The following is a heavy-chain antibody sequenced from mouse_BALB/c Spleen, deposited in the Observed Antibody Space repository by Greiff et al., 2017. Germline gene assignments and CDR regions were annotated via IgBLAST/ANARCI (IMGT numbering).Heavy chain of an antibody. CDR2: IWGDGST. J-gene: IGHJ4*01. CDR1: GFSLTGYG. Sequence: VKLVESGPGLVAPSQSLSITCTVSGFSLTGYGVNWVRQPPGKGLEWLGMIWGDGSTDYNSALKSRLSISKDNSKSQVFLKMNSLQTDDTARYYCARGGVVDYYAMDYWGQGTSVTVSS. D-gene: IGHD1-1*01. CDR3: ARGGVVDYYAMDY. V-gene: IGHV2-6-7*01.